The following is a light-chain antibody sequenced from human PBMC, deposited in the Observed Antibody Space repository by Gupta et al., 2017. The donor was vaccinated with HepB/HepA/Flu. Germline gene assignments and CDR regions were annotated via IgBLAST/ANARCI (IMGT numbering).Light chain of an antibody. CDR2: KAS. J-gene: IGKJ1*01. CDR3: QQENSSSGT. V-gene: IGKV1-5*03. Sequence: DIQMTQSPSALSASVGDRVTITCRASQSISSWLAWYQQKPGKAPKLLLYKASSGESGVPSRFSGSGSGTEFTLTISSLQPDDFATYYCQQENSSSGTFGQGTKVEIK. CDR1: QSISSW.